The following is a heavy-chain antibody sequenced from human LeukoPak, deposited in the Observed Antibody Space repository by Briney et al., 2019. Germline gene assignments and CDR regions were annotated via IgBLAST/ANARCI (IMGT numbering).Heavy chain of an antibody. J-gene: IGHJ4*02. V-gene: IGHV3-23*01. CDR1: GXTFSSYA. CDR2: ISGSGGST. CDR3: ARTRGYSYGPTPYYFDY. D-gene: IGHD5-18*01. Sequence: GGSLRLSWAASGXTFSSYAMSWVRQAPGKGLEWVSAISGSGGSTYYADSVKGRFTISRDNSKNTLYLQMNSLRAEDTAVYYCARTRGYSYGPTPYYFDYWGQGTLVTVSS.